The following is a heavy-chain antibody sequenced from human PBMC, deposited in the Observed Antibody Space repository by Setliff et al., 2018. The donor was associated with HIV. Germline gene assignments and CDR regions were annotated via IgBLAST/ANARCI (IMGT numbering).Heavy chain of an antibody. CDR2: IKSKTDGGTT. V-gene: IGHV3-15*01. CDR3: TTDIKWIQLWYPDGYFDY. D-gene: IGHD5-18*01. Sequence: GGSLRLSCAASGFTFSNAWMSWVRQAPGKGQEWVGRIKSKTDGGTTDYAAPVKGRFTISRDDSKNTLYLQMNSLKTEDTAVYYCTTDIKWIQLWYPDGYFDYWGQGTLVTVSS. J-gene: IGHJ4*02. CDR1: GFTFSNAW.